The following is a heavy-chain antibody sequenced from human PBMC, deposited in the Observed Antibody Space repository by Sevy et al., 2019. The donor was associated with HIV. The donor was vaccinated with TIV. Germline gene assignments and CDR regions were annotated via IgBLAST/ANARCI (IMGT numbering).Heavy chain of an antibody. CDR1: GFTFRNFW. CDR2: IRQDGSEK. Sequence: GGSLRLSCAVSGFTFRNFWMSWVRQAPGKGLEWVANIRQDGSEKYYVDSVRGRFTISRDNAKNSLFLKLNSLRADDTAIYYCAKSYFGSGTSYGMDLWGRGTTVTISS. V-gene: IGHV3-7*01. CDR3: AKSYFGSGTSYGMDL. D-gene: IGHD3-10*01. J-gene: IGHJ6*02.